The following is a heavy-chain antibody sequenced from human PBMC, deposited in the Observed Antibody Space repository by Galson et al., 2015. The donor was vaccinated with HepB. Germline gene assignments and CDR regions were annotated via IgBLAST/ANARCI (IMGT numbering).Heavy chain of an antibody. J-gene: IGHJ3*02. Sequence: SVKVSCKASGYTFTSYAMNWVRQAPGQGLEWMGWINTNTGNPTYAQGFTGRFVFSLDTSVSTAYLQISSLKAEDTAVYYCARANNYYDILTGYYLVDAFDIWGQGTMVTVSS. CDR3: ARANNYYDILTGYYLVDAFDI. CDR1: GYTFTSYA. V-gene: IGHV7-4-1*02. CDR2: INTNTGNP. D-gene: IGHD3-9*01.